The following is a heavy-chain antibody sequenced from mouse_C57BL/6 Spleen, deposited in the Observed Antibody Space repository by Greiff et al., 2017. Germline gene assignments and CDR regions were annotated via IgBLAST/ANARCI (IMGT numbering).Heavy chain of an antibody. J-gene: IGHJ4*01. CDR1: GLTFNSYA. CDR3: TRDLYGSYAIDY. CDR2: FSSGGDYI. D-gene: IGHD1-1*01. V-gene: IGHV5-9-1*02. Sequence: EVQLVESGAGLVKPGGSLKLSCAPSGLTFNSYAISWVRQTPERRVEWVAYFSSGGDYIYYADTVKGRFTISRDIARNTLYLQMCSLKCSVTAMYYCTRDLYGSYAIDYWGQGTTGTVSS.